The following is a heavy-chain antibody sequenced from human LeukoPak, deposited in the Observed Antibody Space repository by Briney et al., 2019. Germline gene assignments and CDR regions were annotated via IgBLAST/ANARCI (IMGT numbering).Heavy chain of an antibody. CDR3: ALTYYFDRRGYSYFDY. D-gene: IGHD3-22*01. Sequence: GGSLRLSCAASGFTFSSYWMSWVRQAPGKGLEWVANIKQDGSEKYYVDSVKGRFTISRDNAKNSLFLQMNSLRADETAVYYCALTYYFDRRGYSYFDYWGQGALVTVSS. CDR2: IKQDGSEK. CDR1: GFTFSSYW. V-gene: IGHV3-7*05. J-gene: IGHJ4*02.